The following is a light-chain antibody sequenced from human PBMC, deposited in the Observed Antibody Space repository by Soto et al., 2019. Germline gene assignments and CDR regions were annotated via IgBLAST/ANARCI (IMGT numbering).Light chain of an antibody. J-gene: IGLJ1*01. V-gene: IGLV2-14*01. Sequence: QSVLTQPASVSGSPRQSITISCTRTSSEVGGYNYVSWYRQHTGRAPKLMIYDVSNRPSGVSNRFSGSKSGNTASLTISGLQAEDEADYYCSSYTRSSTYVFGSGTKVTVL. CDR1: SSEVGGYNY. CDR2: DVS. CDR3: SSYTRSSTYV.